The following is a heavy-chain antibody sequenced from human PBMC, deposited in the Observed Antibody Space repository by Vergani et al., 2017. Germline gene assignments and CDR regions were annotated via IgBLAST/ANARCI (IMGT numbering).Heavy chain of an antibody. V-gene: IGHV1-46*01. Sequence: QVQLVQSGAEVKKPGSSVKVSCKASGGTFSSYAISWVRQAPGQGLEWMGIINPSGGSTSYAQKFQGRVTMTRDTSTSTVYMELSSLRSEDTAVYYCARGGYYDSLTAWGQGTLVTVSS. D-gene: IGHD3-22*01. J-gene: IGHJ5*02. CDR2: INPSGGST. CDR1: GGTFSSYA. CDR3: ARGGYYDSLTA.